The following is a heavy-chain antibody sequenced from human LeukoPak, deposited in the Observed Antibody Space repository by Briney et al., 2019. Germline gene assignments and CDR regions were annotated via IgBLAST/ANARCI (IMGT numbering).Heavy chain of an antibody. J-gene: IGHJ5*02. CDR1: EFTFTDYY. CDR3: ARGAYCRTISCYGVLNWFDP. V-gene: IGHV3-11*04. Sequence: GGSLRLSCVASEFTFTDYYMTWIRQAPGKGLEWVSSISSSGSNIYYADSVKGRFTISRDNAKNSLSLQMNSLRAEDTAVYYSARGAYCRTISCYGVLNWFDPWGQGTLVTVSS. D-gene: IGHD2-2*01. CDR2: ISSSGSNI.